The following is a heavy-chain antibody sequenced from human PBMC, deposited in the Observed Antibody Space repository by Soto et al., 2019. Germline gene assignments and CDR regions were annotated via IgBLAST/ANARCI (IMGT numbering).Heavy chain of an antibody. CDR1: GGSIISRGYY. Sequence: SETLCLTCTVSGGSIISRGYYWGWIRQPPGKGLEWIGTIYYSGSTYYNPSLKSRVTISVDTSKNQFSLKLTSVTAADTAVYYCAAPPRYWGQGTLVTVS. V-gene: IGHV4-39*07. CDR3: AAPPRY. J-gene: IGHJ4*02. D-gene: IGHD6-6*01. CDR2: IYYSGST.